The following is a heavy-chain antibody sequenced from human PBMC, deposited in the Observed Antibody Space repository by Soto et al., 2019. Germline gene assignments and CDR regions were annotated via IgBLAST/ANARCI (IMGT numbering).Heavy chain of an antibody. V-gene: IGHV4-30-2*01. J-gene: IGHJ5*02. CDR1: GGSISSGGYS. D-gene: IGHD3-10*01. Sequence: QLQLQESGSGLVKPSQTLSLTCAVSGGSISSGGYSWSWIRQPPGKGLEWIGYIYHSGSTYYNPSLKSRVTLSVDRAKNQFSLKLSSVAAAGTAVYYCARSYYGSGSYSWFDPWGQGNLGNVSS. CDR2: IYHSGST. CDR3: ARSYYGSGSYSWFDP.